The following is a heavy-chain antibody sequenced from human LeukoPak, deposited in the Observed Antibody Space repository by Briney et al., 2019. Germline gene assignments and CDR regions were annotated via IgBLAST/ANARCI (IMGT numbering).Heavy chain of an antibody. CDR2: ISGSGGST. CDR3: AKSVRRPYHVTSYGMDV. D-gene: IGHD2-21*02. Sequence: GGSLRLSCAASGFTFSSYAMSWVRQAPGKGLEWVSAISGSGGSTYYADSVKGRFTISRDNSKNALYLRMNSLRAEDTAVYYCAKSVRRPYHVTSYGMDVWGQGTTVTVSS. V-gene: IGHV3-23*01. J-gene: IGHJ6*02. CDR1: GFTFSSYA.